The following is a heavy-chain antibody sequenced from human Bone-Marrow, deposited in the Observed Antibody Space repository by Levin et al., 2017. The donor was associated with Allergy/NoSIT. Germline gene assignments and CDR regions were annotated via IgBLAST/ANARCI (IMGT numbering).Heavy chain of an antibody. V-gene: IGHV3-48*02. CDR3: ARDPAGGYYDSSGYSGDH. Sequence: GESPKISCAASGFTFRHYTMNWVRQAPGKGLEWVSCITSSGDGTYYADSVKGRFTISRDNAKNSLYLQLNRLRDEDTAMYYCARDPAGGYYDSSGYSGDHWGEGTLVTVS. CDR1: GFTFRHYT. J-gene: IGHJ4*02. CDR2: ITSSGDGT. D-gene: IGHD3-22*01.